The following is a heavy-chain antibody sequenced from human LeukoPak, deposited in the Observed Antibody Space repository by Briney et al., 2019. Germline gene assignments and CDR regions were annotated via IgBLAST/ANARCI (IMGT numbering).Heavy chain of an antibody. J-gene: IGHJ4*02. Sequence: GGSLRLSCAASGFTFSSYGMHWVRQAPGKGLEWVAFIRYDGSNKYYADSVKGRFTISRDNSKSTLYLQMNSLRAEDTAVYYCAKDQLYYYDSSGYQGYFDYWGQGTLVTVSS. CDR2: IRYDGSNK. CDR3: AKDQLYYYDSSGYQGYFDY. V-gene: IGHV3-30*02. CDR1: GFTFSSYG. D-gene: IGHD3-22*01.